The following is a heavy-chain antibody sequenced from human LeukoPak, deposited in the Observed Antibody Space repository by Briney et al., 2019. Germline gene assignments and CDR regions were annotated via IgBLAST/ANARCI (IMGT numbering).Heavy chain of an antibody. J-gene: IGHJ4*02. D-gene: IGHD1-26*01. CDR1: GGSISSYY. Sequence: SETLSLTCTVSGGSISSYYWSWLRQPPGKGLEWIGYIYYSGSTNYNPSLKSRVTISVDTSKNQFSLKLSSVTAADTAVYYCARGRRVGATTFWDYWGQGTLVTVSS. CDR2: IYYSGST. CDR3: ARGRRVGATTFWDY. V-gene: IGHV4-59*01.